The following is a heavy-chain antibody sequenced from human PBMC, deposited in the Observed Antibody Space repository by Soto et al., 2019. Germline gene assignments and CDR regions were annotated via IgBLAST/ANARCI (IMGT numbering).Heavy chain of an antibody. Sequence: PGGSLRLSCVGSGFSFSSYAMNWVRQAPGQGLEWVSGISGSGGTTFYADSVKGRFTISRDNSKNTLYLQMNSLRAEDTAVYYCAKDLGYISRWYYALHFWGQGTMVTVSS. J-gene: IGHJ3*01. CDR2: ISGSGGTT. CDR1: GFSFSSYA. V-gene: IGHV3-23*01. CDR3: AKDLGYISRWYYALHF. D-gene: IGHD6-13*01.